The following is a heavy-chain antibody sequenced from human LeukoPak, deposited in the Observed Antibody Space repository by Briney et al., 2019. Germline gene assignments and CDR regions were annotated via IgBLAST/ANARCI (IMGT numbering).Heavy chain of an antibody. J-gene: IGHJ4*02. CDR2: IIPILGIA. CDR1: GGTFSSYT. D-gene: IGHD6-13*01. CDR3: ADHSSSWTFDY. Sequence: SVKVSCKASGGTFSSYTNSWVRQAPGQGLEWMGRIIPILGIANYAQKFQGRVTITADKSTSTAYMELRSLRSEDTAVYYCADHSSSWTFDYWGQGTLVTVSS. V-gene: IGHV1-69*02.